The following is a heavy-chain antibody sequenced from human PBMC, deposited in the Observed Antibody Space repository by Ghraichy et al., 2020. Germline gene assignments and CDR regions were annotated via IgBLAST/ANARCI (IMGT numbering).Heavy chain of an antibody. Sequence: GGSLRLSCAASGFTFSSYGMHWVRQAPGKGLEWVAVISYDGSNKYYADSVKGRFTISRDNSKNTLYLQMNSLRAEDTAVYYCAKDLTGSDDYWGQGTLVTVSS. CDR3: AKDLTGSDDY. CDR1: GFTFSSYG. V-gene: IGHV3-30*18. D-gene: IGHD3-9*01. J-gene: IGHJ4*02. CDR2: ISYDGSNK.